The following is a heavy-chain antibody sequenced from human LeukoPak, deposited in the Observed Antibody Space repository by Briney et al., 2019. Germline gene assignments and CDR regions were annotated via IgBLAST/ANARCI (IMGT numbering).Heavy chain of an antibody. J-gene: IGHJ5*02. CDR2: IYHSGST. CDR1: GGSISSSNYY. D-gene: IGHD3-10*01. V-gene: IGHV4-39*01. CDR3: ASYPLWFGELLPSS. Sequence: SQTLSLTCTVSGGSISSSNYYWGWIRQPPGKGLEWIGSIYHSGSTYQNPSLKSRVTISVDTSKDQFSLKLSSVTAADTAVYYCASYPLWFGELLPSSWGQGTLVTVSS.